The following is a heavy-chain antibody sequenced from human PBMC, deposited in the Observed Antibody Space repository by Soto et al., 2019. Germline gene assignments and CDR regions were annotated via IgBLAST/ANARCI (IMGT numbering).Heavy chain of an antibody. CDR1: GFTFSSYG. CDR2: IWYDGSNK. J-gene: IGHJ5*02. CDR3: ARESLAYSNYNWFDP. V-gene: IGHV3-33*01. Sequence: GWSLRLSCAASGFTFSSYGMHLVRQAPGKGLEWVAVIWYDGSNKYYADSVKGRFTISRDNSKNTLYLQMNSLRAEDTAVYYCARESLAYSNYNWFDPWGKGTLVTVSS. D-gene: IGHD4-4*01.